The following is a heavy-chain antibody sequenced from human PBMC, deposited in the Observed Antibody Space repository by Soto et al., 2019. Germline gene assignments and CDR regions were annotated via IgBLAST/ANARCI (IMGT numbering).Heavy chain of an antibody. J-gene: IGHJ6*02. CDR3: ARVDYGDYDYYYYYGMDV. CDR2: IIPILGIA. CDR1: GGTFSSYT. D-gene: IGHD4-17*01. V-gene: IGHV1-69*02. Sequence: QVQLVQSGAAVKKPGSSVKVSCKASGGTFSSYTISWVRQAPGQGLEWMGRIIPILGIANYAQKFQGRVTITADKSTSTAYMELSSLRSEDTAVYYCARVDYGDYDYYYYYGMDVWGQGTTVTVSS.